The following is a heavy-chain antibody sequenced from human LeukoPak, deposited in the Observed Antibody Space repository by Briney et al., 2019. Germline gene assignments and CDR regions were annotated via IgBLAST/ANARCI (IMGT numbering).Heavy chain of an antibody. Sequence: GASVKVSCKTSGYTFTGYYIHWVRQAPGQGLEWMGWINPNSGGTNYAQKFQGRVTMTRDTSISTAYMELSRLTSDDTAVYYCTRGEAAMVCGYWGQGTLVTVSS. CDR2: INPNSGGT. D-gene: IGHD5-18*01. CDR1: GYTFTGYY. J-gene: IGHJ4*02. V-gene: IGHV1-2*02. CDR3: TRGEAAMVCGY.